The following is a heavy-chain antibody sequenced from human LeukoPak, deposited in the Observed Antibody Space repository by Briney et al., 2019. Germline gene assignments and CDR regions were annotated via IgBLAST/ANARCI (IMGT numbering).Heavy chain of an antibody. Sequence: ASVKVSCKASGYTFTSYYMHWVRQAPVQGLEWMGIINPSGGSTSYAQKFQGRVTMTRDMSTSTVYMELSSLRSEDTAVYYCARAVAEYMDVWGKGTTVTVSS. CDR2: INPSGGST. D-gene: IGHD6-19*01. V-gene: IGHV1-46*01. CDR1: GYTFTSYY. CDR3: ARAVAEYMDV. J-gene: IGHJ6*03.